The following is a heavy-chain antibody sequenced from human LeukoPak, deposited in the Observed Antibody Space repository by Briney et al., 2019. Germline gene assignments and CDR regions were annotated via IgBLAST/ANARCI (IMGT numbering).Heavy chain of an antibody. CDR3: ARDVANWDFDC. J-gene: IGHJ4*02. CDR1: GGTFSSYA. Sequence: ASVKVSCKASGGTFSSYAISWVRQAPGQRLEWMGWINAGNGNTKYSQKFQGRVTITGDTSASTAYMELSSLRSEDTAVYYCARDVANWDFDCWGQGTLVTVSS. V-gene: IGHV1-3*01. CDR2: INAGNGNT. D-gene: IGHD7-27*01.